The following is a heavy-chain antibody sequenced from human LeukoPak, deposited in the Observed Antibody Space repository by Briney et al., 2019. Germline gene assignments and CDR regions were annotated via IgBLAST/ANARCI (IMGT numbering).Heavy chain of an antibody. J-gene: IGHJ4*02. CDR2: INPSGRT. CDR1: SGSLSDKY. CDR3: ARLSGYHFDY. D-gene: IGHD5-12*01. V-gene: IGHV4-34*01. Sequence: NASETLSLTCGVYSGSLSDKYWSWIRQPPGKGLEWIGEINPSGRTNYNPSLKSRVTMSIDTSKNQFPLKLSSVTAADTAVYYCARLSGYHFDYWGQGALVTVSS.